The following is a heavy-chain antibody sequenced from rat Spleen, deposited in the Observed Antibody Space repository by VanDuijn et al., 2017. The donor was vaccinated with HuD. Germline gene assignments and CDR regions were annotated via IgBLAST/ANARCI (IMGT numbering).Heavy chain of an antibody. CDR1: GFTFSDCY. CDR3: ARRGYNYYFDY. CDR2: ISIGGGNS. V-gene: IGHV5-25*01. D-gene: IGHD1-4*01. Sequence: EVQLVESDGGLVQPGRSLKLSCAASGFTFSDCYMAWVRQAPTKGLEWVASISIGGGNSNYRDSVKGRFTVSRDNAKSTLYLQMDSLRSEDTATYYCARRGYNYYFDYWGQGVMVTVSS. J-gene: IGHJ2*01.